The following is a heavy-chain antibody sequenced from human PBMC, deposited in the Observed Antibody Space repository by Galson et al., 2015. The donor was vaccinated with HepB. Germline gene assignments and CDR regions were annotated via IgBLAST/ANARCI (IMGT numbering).Heavy chain of an antibody. D-gene: IGHD6-13*01. CDR2: ISGSDSST. V-gene: IGHV3-23*01. Sequence: SLRLSCAASGFTFSSYAMSWVRQAPGKGLEWVSAISGSDSSTDYADSVKGRFTISRDNSKNTLYLQMNSLGAEDTAVYYCAKSRSSGYSSSNSWGRGTLVTVSS. CDR3: AKSRSSGYSSSNS. CDR1: GFTFSSYA. J-gene: IGHJ4*02.